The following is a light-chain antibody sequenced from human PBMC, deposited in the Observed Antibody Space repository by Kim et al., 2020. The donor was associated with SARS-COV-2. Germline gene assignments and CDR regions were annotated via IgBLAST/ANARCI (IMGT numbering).Light chain of an antibody. CDR2: GKN. Sequence: SSELTQDPAVSVALGQAVRITCQGDSLRSYYANWYQQKPGQAPVLVIYGKNNRPSGIPDRFSGSSSGNTASLTITGAQAEDEADYYCNSRDSSGNHQVFGTGTKVTVL. CDR1: SLRSYY. CDR3: NSRDSSGNHQV. J-gene: IGLJ1*01. V-gene: IGLV3-19*01.